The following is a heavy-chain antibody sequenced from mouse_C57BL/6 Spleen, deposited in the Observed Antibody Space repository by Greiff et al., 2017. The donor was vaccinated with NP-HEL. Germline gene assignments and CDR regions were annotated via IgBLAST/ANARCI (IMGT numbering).Heavy chain of an antibody. CDR3: ASLSGGFAY. CDR2: IYPGDGDT. D-gene: IGHD2-3*01. Sequence: QVQLQQSGPELVKPGASVKISCKASGYAFSSSWMNWVKQRPGKGLEWIGRIYPGDGDTNYNGKFKGKATLTADKSSSTAYMQLSSLTSEDSAVYFCASLSGGFAYWGQGTLVTVSA. J-gene: IGHJ3*01. CDR1: GYAFSSSW. V-gene: IGHV1-82*01.